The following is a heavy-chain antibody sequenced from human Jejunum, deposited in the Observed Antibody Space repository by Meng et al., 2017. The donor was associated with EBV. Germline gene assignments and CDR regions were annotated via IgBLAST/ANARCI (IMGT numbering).Heavy chain of an antibody. CDR2: IYGDGRT. Sequence: EVQLVESGGGLIQPGGSLRLSCAASGFTVSSSYMSWVRQAPGKGLEWVSVIYGDGRTYYADSVKGRFTISRDSSKTTIYLQMNSLRVDDTALYYCARKYGGDYWGQGTLVTVSS. CDR1: GFTVSSSY. V-gene: IGHV3-53*01. D-gene: IGHD2-2*01. CDR3: ARKYGGDY. J-gene: IGHJ4*02.